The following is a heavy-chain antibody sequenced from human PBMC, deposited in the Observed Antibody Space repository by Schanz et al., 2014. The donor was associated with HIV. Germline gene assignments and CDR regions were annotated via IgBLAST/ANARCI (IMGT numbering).Heavy chain of an antibody. J-gene: IGHJ6*02. D-gene: IGHD2-15*01. V-gene: IGHV1-46*01. Sequence: QVQLVQSGAEVKKPGASVRVSCKASGYSFTSYFIHWVRQAPGQGLEWLGVINTSGGDTSDALQGRVAFTRDTSTTTVYMDLRNLRFADSGVYYCARERMATGGLDVWGQGTTVTVSS. CDR2: INTSGGDT. CDR3: ARERMATGGLDV. CDR1: GYSFTSYF.